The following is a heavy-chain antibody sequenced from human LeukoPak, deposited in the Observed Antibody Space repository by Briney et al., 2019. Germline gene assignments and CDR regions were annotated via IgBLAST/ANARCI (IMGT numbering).Heavy chain of an antibody. D-gene: IGHD2-2*01. Sequence: QPGGSLGLSCAASGFTFSTYAMHWVRQAPGKGLVWVSRINSDGSSTSYADSVKGRFTISRDNAKNTLYLQMNSLRAEDTAVYYCARDTNSDYYYYYMDVWGKGTTVTVSS. CDR3: ARDTNSDYYYYYMDV. CDR1: GFTFSTYA. J-gene: IGHJ6*03. CDR2: INSDGSST. V-gene: IGHV3-74*01.